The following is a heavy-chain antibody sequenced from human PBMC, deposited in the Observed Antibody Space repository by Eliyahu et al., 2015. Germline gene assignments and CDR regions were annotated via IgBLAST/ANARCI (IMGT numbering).Heavy chain of an antibody. V-gene: IGHV3-23*01. CDR1: GFXFSNYV. CDR2: ITDTGGAT. Sequence: EVQLLESGGGLVQPGGSLRISCATSGFXFSNYVMTWVRQAPGKGLEWVASITDTGGATNYAVSVKGRFTISRDNSKNTLYLEMSSLRADDTAVYYCARMARTYVDSSGYGSWGQGTLVTVSS. J-gene: IGHJ5*02. D-gene: IGHD3-22*01. CDR3: ARMARTYVDSSGYGS.